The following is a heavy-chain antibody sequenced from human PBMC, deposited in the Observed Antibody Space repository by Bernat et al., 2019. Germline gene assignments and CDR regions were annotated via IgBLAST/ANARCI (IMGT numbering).Heavy chain of an antibody. CDR1: GFTFSSYG. Sequence: QVQLVESGGGVVQPGRSLRLSCAASGFTFSSYGMHWVRQAPGKGLERVAVIWYDGSNKYYADSVKGRFTISRDNSKNTRYLQMNSLRAEDTAVYYCARGRTGGRQQIDYWGQGTLVTVSS. J-gene: IGHJ4*02. V-gene: IGHV3-33*01. D-gene: IGHD7-27*01. CDR2: IWYDGSNK. CDR3: ARGRTGGRQQIDY.